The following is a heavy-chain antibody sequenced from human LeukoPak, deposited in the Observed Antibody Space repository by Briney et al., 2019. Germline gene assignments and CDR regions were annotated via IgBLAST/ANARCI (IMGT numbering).Heavy chain of an antibody. Sequence: GGSLRLSCAASGFTFSTYAMSWVRQAPGKGLDWVSAIVGGGGSTYYADSVKGRFTISRDNSKNTLYLYMNSLRADDTAVYYCAKEIAVAGQGAFDIWGQGTMVTVSS. D-gene: IGHD6-19*01. J-gene: IGHJ3*02. CDR1: GFTFSTYA. CDR2: IVGGGGST. CDR3: AKEIAVAGQGAFDI. V-gene: IGHV3-23*01.